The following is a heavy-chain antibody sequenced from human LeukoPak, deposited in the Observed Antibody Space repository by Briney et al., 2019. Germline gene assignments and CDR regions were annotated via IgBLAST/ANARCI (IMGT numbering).Heavy chain of an antibody. Sequence: PGGSLRLSCAASGFTSSSYGMHWLRQAPGKGLEWVAVISYDGSNKYYADSVKGRFTISRDNSKNTLYLQMNSLRAEDTAVYYCANIGGSGSLDVWGQGTTVTVSS. CDR2: ISYDGSNK. D-gene: IGHD3-10*01. CDR3: ANIGGSGSLDV. CDR1: GFTSSSYG. J-gene: IGHJ6*02. V-gene: IGHV3-30*18.